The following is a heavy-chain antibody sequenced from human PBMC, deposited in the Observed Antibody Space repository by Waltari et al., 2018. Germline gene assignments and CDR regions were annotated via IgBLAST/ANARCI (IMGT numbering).Heavy chain of an antibody. V-gene: IGHV1-2*06. CDR3: ARAGSSSWYNWFDP. D-gene: IGHD6-13*01. Sequence: QVQLVQSGAEVKKPGASVKVSCKASGYTFTGYYMPWVRKAPGQGLEWMGRVNPNSGGTNYAQTFPVRVTMTRDTSISTDYMELGRRRSDDTAVYYCARAGSSSWYNWFDPWGQGTLVTVSS. CDR1: GYTFTGYY. J-gene: IGHJ5*02. CDR2: VNPNSGGT.